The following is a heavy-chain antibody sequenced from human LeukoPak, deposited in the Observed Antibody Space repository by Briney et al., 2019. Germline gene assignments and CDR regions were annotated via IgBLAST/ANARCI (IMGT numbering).Heavy chain of an antibody. CDR2: IGTAGDT. V-gene: IGHV3-13*04. D-gene: IGHD4-17*01. CDR1: GFTFSSYD. Sequence: GGSLRLSCAASGFTFSSYDMHWVRQATGKGLEWVSAIGTAGDTYYPGSVKGRFTLSRDNSKNTLYLQMNSLRAEDTAVYYCARTIRDYGLTYFDYWGQGTLVTVSS. J-gene: IGHJ4*02. CDR3: ARTIRDYGLTYFDY.